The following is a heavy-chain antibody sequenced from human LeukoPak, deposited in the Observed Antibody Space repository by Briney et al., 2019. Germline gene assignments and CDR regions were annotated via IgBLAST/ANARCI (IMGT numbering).Heavy chain of an antibody. CDR1: GYIFTTYW. CDR2: IYPGDSDT. J-gene: IGHJ4*02. CDR3: ARQWSSGWSFFDY. V-gene: IGHV5-51*01. D-gene: IGHD6-19*01. Sequence: GESLQISCKGSGYIFTTYWIGWVRQMPGNGLEWMGIIYPGDSDTRYSPSFQGQVTISADKSISTAYLQWSSLKASDTAMYYCARQWSSGWSFFDYWGQGTLVTVSS.